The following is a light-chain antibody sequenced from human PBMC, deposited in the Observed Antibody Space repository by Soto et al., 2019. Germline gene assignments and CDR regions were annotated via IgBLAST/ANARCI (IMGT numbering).Light chain of an antibody. J-gene: IGKJ2*01. CDR2: TAS. Sequence: DIQMTQSPSSLSASVGERVTITCRASQSISNYLNWYQQRPGKAPKLLIYTASSLQDVVPSSFSGSGSGTDFTLTISSLQPEDFATYYCQQTYSAPYTFGQGTKLEIK. CDR1: QSISNY. V-gene: IGKV1-39*01. CDR3: QQTYSAPYT.